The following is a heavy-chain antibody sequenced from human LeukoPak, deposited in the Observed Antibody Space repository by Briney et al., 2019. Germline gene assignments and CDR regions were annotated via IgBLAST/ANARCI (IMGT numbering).Heavy chain of an antibody. D-gene: IGHD3-10*01. CDR1: GFTFSSYA. Sequence: PGGSLRLSCAASGFTFSSYAMSWVRQAPGKGLEWVSAISGSGGGTYYADSVKGRFTISRDNSKNTLYLQMNSLRAEDTAVYYCAKDLAMVRGVTHDYWGQGTLVTVSS. CDR3: AKDLAMVRGVTHDY. CDR2: ISGSGGGT. J-gene: IGHJ4*02. V-gene: IGHV3-23*01.